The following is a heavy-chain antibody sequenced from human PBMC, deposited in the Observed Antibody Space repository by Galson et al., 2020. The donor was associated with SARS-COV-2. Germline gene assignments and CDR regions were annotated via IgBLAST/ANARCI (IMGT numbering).Heavy chain of an antibody. V-gene: IGHV3-43*01. CDR2: ISWDGGST. CDR1: GFTFDDYT. Sequence: GGSLRLSCAASGFTFDDYTMHWVRQAPGTGLEWVSLISWDGGSTYYADSVKGRFTISRDNSKNSLYLQMNSLRTEDTALYYCAKDIARLGELSLYPYYYYYGMDVWGQGTTVTVSS. J-gene: IGHJ6*02. CDR3: AKDIARLGELSLYPYYYYYGMDV. D-gene: IGHD3-16*02.